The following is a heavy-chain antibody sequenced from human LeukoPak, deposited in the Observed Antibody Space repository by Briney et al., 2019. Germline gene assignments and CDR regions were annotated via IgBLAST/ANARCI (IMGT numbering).Heavy chain of an antibody. CDR3: ARGKMGRQLWTKGPFDD. J-gene: IGHJ4*02. CDR2: INHNGST. CDR1: GRSFSGYY. D-gene: IGHD5-18*01. Sequence: SDTLSLTCAVYGRSFSGYYWSWIRQPPGKGLEWIGEINHNGSTNYNPSLKSRVTISVETSKNQFSLKLSSVTAADTAVYYCARGKMGRQLWTKGPFDDWGQGTLVTVSS. V-gene: IGHV4-34*01.